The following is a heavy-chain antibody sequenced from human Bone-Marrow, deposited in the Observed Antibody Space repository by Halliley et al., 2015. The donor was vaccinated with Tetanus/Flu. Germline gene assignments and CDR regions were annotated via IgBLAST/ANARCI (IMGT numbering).Heavy chain of an antibody. V-gene: IGHV4-30-4*01. Sequence: TLSLTCAVSGGSISSGGYYWSWIRQPPGKGLEWIGYIYYSGTTYDNPSLKSRLTISVDTSKNQFSLKLSSVTAADTAVYYCARDNRRGSGSPPDYYYYGMDVWGQGTTVTVSS. J-gene: IGHJ6*02. CDR1: GGSISSGGYY. D-gene: IGHD3-10*01. CDR2: IYYSGTT. CDR3: ARDNRRGSGSPPDYYYYGMDV.